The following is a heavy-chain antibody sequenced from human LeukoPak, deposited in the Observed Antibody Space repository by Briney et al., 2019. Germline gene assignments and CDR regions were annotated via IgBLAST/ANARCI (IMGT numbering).Heavy chain of an antibody. CDR3: ASGGIYSYGYGDAFDI. Sequence: PGGSLRLSCAASGFTFSSYAMSWVRQAPGKGLEWVSYISSSGSTIYYADSVKGRFTISRDNAKNSLYLQMNSLRAEDTAVYYCASGGIYSYGYGDAFDIWGQGTMVTVSS. D-gene: IGHD5-18*01. CDR1: GFTFSSYA. CDR2: ISSSGSTI. V-gene: IGHV3-48*04. J-gene: IGHJ3*02.